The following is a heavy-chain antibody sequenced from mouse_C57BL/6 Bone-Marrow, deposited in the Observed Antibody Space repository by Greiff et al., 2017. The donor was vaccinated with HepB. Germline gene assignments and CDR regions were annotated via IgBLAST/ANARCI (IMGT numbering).Heavy chain of an antibody. CDR3: ARSRQLRLRDYAMDY. J-gene: IGHJ4*01. Sequence: EVQLQQSGPELVKPGASVKISCKASGYTFTDYYMNWVKQSHGKSLEWIGDINPDNGGTSYNQKFKGKATLTVDKSSSTAYMELRSLTSEDSAVYYCARSRQLRLRDYAMDYWGQGTSVTVSS. V-gene: IGHV1-26*01. D-gene: IGHD3-2*02. CDR2: INPDNGGT. CDR1: GYTFTDYY.